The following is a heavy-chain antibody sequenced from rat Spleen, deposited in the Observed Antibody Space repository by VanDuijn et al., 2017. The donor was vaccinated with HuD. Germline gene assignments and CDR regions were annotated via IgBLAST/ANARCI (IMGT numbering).Heavy chain of an antibody. V-gene: IGHV5-7*01. J-gene: IGHJ2*01. D-gene: IGHD1-9*01. CDR2: ISYGDSSGHSST. CDR1: GFTFSDYN. CDR3: ARRHYGYTDYFDY. Sequence: EVQLVESGGDLVQPGRSLELSCAASGFTFSDYNMAWVRQAPKKGLEWVATISYGDSSGHSSTYYRASVKGRFTISRDNAKSTLSLQMDSLRSEDTATYYCARRHYGYTDYFDYWGQGVMVTVSS.